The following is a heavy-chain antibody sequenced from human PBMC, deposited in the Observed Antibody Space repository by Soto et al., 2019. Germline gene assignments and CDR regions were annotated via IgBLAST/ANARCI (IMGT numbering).Heavy chain of an antibody. Sequence: SETLSLTCFVSGDSVSSNDYYWTWIRQTPXKGLEWIGSMDQTGGTYYGPPLKSRVTMSVDASKNQFSLTLSSVTDTDTAVYYCASAPVIFGVITIYYFDSWGQGTLVTVSS. J-gene: IGHJ4*02. D-gene: IGHD3-3*01. CDR1: GDSVSSNDYY. CDR3: ASAPVIFGVITIYYFDS. V-gene: IGHV4-39*01. CDR2: MDQTGGT.